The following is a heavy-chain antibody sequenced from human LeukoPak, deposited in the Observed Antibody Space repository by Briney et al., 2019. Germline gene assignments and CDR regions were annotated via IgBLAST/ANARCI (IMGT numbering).Heavy chain of an antibody. CDR1: GLTFPRYA. Sequence: GGSLRLSCAASGLTFPRYAFAWVRQAPGRGLQWVSGISGSGRDTFYSDSVKGRFTISRDNSKNTHYLQMSSLTAKDTAVYYCAKWGDFWTGLNNWYFELWGRGTLVTVSS. CDR2: ISGSGRDT. J-gene: IGHJ2*01. CDR3: AKWGDFWTGLNNWYFEL. D-gene: IGHD3/OR15-3a*01. V-gene: IGHV3-23*01.